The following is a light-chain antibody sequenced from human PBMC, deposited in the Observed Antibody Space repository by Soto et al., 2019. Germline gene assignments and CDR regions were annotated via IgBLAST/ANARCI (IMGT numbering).Light chain of an antibody. Sequence: EIVLTHSPGTLSLSPGERATLSCRASQSVSSSYLAWYQQKPGQAPRLLIYGASSRATGIPDRFSGSGSGTDFTITISRLAPEDFAVYYCQQYGSSLFTFGPGTTVDIK. CDR1: QSVSSSY. J-gene: IGKJ3*01. V-gene: IGKV3-20*01. CDR3: QQYGSSLFT. CDR2: GAS.